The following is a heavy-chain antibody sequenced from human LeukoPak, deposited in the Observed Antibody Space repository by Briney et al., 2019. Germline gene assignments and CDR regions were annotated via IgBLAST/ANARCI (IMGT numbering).Heavy chain of an antibody. CDR3: ARELHSSSWYYFDY. Sequence: GASVKVSCKASGYIFTSYGISWVRQAPGQGLEWMGWISAYNGNTNYAQKLQDRVTMTTDTSTSTAYMELRSLRSDDTAVYYCARELHSSSWYYFDYWGQGTLVTVSS. CDR1: GYIFTSYG. CDR2: ISAYNGNT. V-gene: IGHV1-18*01. J-gene: IGHJ4*02. D-gene: IGHD6-13*01.